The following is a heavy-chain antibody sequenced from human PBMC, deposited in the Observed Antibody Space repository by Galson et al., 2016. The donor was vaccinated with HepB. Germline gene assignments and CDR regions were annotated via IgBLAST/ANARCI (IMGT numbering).Heavy chain of an antibody. V-gene: IGHV3-21*01. CDR2: ISSTSTYI. CDR1: GFTFSTYT. CDR3: ARDRSRFSSGYYTGARDVFAI. D-gene: IGHD3-3*01. J-gene: IGHJ3*02. Sequence: SLRLSCEASGFTFSTYTMNWVRQAPGKGLEWVSYISSTSTYIDYADTVKGRFTISRENAKNSLYLQMNSLRAEDTAVYYCARDRSRFSSGYYTGARDVFAIWGQGTVVTVSS.